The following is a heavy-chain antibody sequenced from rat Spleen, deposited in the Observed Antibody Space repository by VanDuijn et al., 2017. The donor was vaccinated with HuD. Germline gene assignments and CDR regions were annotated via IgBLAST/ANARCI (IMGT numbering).Heavy chain of an antibody. J-gene: IGHJ2*01. Sequence: EVQLVESGGGLVQPGRSLKLSCVASGFIFKDYWMTWIRQAPGKGLEWVASITNGGGRLYYSDSVKGRFNISRENAKSTLYLQMNSLRSEDTATYYCAKGPTTGYFDYWGQGVMVTVSS. V-gene: IGHV5-31*01. D-gene: IGHD1-8*01. CDR1: GFIFKDYW. CDR2: ITNGGGRL. CDR3: AKGPTTGYFDY.